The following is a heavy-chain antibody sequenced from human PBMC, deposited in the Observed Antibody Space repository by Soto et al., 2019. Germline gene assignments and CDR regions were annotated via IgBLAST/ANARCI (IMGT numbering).Heavy chain of an antibody. CDR2: ISAYNGNT. V-gene: IGHV1-18*01. CDR1: GYTFTSYG. Sequence: ASVKVSCKASGYTFTSYGISWVRQAPGQGLEWMGWISAYNGNTNYAQKLQGRVTMTTDTSTSTAYMELRSLRSDDTAVYYCARTAYYYDSSGYGNAFDIWGQGTMVTVSS. CDR3: ARTAYYYDSSGYGNAFDI. J-gene: IGHJ3*02. D-gene: IGHD3-22*01.